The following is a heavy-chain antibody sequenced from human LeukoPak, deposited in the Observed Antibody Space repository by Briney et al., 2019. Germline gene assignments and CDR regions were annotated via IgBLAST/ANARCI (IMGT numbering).Heavy chain of an antibody. D-gene: IGHD3-16*02. CDR3: AKDGEYDYVWGSYRSSWYYFDY. V-gene: IGHV3-23*01. CDR1: GFTFSSYA. CDR2: ISGSGGST. J-gene: IGHJ4*02. Sequence: GGSLRLSCAASGFTFSSYAMSWVRQAPGRGLEWVSAISGSGGSTYYADSVKGRFTISRDNSKNTLYLQMNSLRAEDTAVYYCAKDGEYDYVWGSYRSSWYYFDYWGQGTLVTVSS.